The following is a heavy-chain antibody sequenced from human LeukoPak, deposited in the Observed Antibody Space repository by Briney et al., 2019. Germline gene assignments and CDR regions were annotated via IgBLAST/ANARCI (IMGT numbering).Heavy chain of an antibody. Sequence: VGSLRLSCAASGFTFSSYGMHWVRQAPGKGLEWMAVISYDGSSKYYADFVKGRFTISRDNSKNTLYLQMNSLRAEDTAVYYCAKEPTPYYNFYGMDVWGQGTTVTVSS. CDR3: AKEPTPYYNFYGMDV. CDR1: GFTFSSYG. V-gene: IGHV3-30*18. J-gene: IGHJ6*02. CDR2: ISYDGSSK.